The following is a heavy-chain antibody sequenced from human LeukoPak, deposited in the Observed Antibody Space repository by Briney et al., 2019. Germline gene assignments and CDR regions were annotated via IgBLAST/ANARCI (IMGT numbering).Heavy chain of an antibody. CDR1: GFTFSSNY. J-gene: IGHJ6*02. CDR2: IYSGGST. CDR3: ARDSVVGATSYYYYGMDV. Sequence: PGGSLRLSCAASGFTFSSNYMSWVRQAPGKGLEWVSDIYSGGSTYYADSVKGRFTISRDNSKNTLYLQMNSLRAEDTAVYYCARDSVVGATSYYYYGMDVWGQGTTVTVSS. D-gene: IGHD1-26*01. V-gene: IGHV3-53*01.